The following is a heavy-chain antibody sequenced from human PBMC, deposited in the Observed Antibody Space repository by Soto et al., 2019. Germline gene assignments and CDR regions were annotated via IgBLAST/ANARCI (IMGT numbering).Heavy chain of an antibody. D-gene: IGHD6-19*01. J-gene: IGHJ4*02. CDR1: GFTFSDYY. V-gene: IGHV3-74*01. CDR3: VSDFMTMAGIN. CDR2: ISGDGGRS. Sequence: EVQLVESGGGLVQPGESLRLSCAASGFTFSDYYMHWVRQGQGKGLMWVSCISGDGGRSYYADSGKGRFTISRDNAKSTLSLQMNSLRGDEPAVYYCVSDFMTMAGINWGQGTLVAVSS.